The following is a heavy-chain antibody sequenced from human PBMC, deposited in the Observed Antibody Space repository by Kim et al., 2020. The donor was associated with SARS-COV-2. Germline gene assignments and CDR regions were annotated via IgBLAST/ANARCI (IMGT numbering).Heavy chain of an antibody. V-gene: IGHV3-23*01. CDR1: GFTFSSYA. D-gene: IGHD3-10*01. CDR3: AKDPSSYYYGSGSRPPWFDP. CDR2: ISGSGGST. J-gene: IGHJ5*02. Sequence: GGSLRLSCAASGFTFSSYAMSWVRQAPGKGLEWVSAISGSGGSTYYADSVKGRFTISRDNSKNTLYLQMNSLRAEDTAVYYCAKDPSSYYYGSGSRPPWFDPWGQGTLVTVSS.